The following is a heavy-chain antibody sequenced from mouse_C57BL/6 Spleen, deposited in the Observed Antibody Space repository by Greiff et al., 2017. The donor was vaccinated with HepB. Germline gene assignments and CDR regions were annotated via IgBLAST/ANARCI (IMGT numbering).Heavy chain of an antibody. CDR2: IDPETGGT. V-gene: IGHV1-15*01. D-gene: IGHD6-5*01. CDR3: TRSSYPAWFAY. J-gene: IGHJ3*01. Sequence: QVQLKQSGAELVRPGASVTLSCKASGYTFTDYEMHWVKQTPVHGLEWIGAIDPETGGTAYNQKFKGKAILTADKSSSTAYMELRSLTSEDSAVYYCTRSSYPAWFAYWGQGTLVTVSA. CDR1: GYTFTDYE.